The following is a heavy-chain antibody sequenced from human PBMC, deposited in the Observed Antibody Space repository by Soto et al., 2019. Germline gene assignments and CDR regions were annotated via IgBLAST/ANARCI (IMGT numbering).Heavy chain of an antibody. Sequence: PSETLSLTCTVSGGSISSSSYYWGWIRQPPGKGLEWIGSIYYSGSTYYNPSLKSRVTISVDTSKNQFSLKLSSVTAADTAVYYCARFTYYYDSSGYYLPGSLFDYWGQGTLVTVSS. CDR3: ARFTYYYDSSGYYLPGSLFDY. D-gene: IGHD3-22*01. J-gene: IGHJ4*02. CDR2: IYYSGST. V-gene: IGHV4-39*01. CDR1: GGSISSSSYY.